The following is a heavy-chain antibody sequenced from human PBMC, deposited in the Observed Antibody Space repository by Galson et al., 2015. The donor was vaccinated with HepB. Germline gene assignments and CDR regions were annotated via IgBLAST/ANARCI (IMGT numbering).Heavy chain of an antibody. CDR2: ISSSSSYI. CDR3: ARDPVLSGDSYYDFWSGYYTRCNYFDY. CDR1: GFTFSSYS. J-gene: IGHJ4*02. Sequence: SLRLSCAASGFTFSSYSMNWVRQAPGKGLEWVSSISSSSSYIYYADSVKGRFTISRDNAKNSLYLQMNSLRAEDTAVYYCARDPVLSGDSYYDFWSGYYTRCNYFDYWGQGTLVTVSS. V-gene: IGHV3-21*01. D-gene: IGHD3-3*01.